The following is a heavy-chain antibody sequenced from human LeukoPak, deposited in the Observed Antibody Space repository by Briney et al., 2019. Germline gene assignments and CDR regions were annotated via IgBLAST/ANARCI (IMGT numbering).Heavy chain of an antibody. CDR1: GFTFSDYY. J-gene: IGHJ6*03. CDR2: ISSSGSTI. V-gene: IGHV3-11*01. Sequence: GGSLRLSCAASGFTFSDYYMSWIRQAPGKGLEWVSYISSSGSTIYYADSVKGRFTISRDNAKNSLYLQMNSLRAEDTAVYYCARVAVTNLGPPGINYYMDVWGKGTTVTVSS. D-gene: IGHD3-16*01. CDR3: ARVAVTNLGPPGINYYMDV.